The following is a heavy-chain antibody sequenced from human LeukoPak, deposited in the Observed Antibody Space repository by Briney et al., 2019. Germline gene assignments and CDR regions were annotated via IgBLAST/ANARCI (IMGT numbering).Heavy chain of an antibody. D-gene: IGHD6-19*01. CDR1: GFTFDSYW. CDR2: IKSDGSGT. CDR3: LRGRLGDY. J-gene: IGHJ4*02. V-gene: IGHV3-74*01. Sequence: GGSLRLSCAASGFTFDSYWMHWVRQAPGKGLVWVSRIKSDGSGTGYADSVKGRFTISRDNAKNALYLQMNSLRAEDTAVYYCLRGRLGDYWGQGTLVTVSS.